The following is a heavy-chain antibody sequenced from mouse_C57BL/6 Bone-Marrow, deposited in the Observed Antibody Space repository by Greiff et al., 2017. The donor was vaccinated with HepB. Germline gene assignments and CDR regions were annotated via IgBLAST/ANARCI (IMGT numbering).Heavy chain of an antibody. V-gene: IGHV1-50*01. CDR2: IDPSDSYT. CDR3: ARDDYEEWFAY. D-gene: IGHD2-4*01. CDR1: GYTFTSYW. Sequence: QVQLKQPEAELVKPGASVKLSCKASGYTFTSYWMQWVKQRPGQGLEWIGEIDPSDSYTNYNQKFKGKATLTVDTSSSTAYMQLSSLTSEDSAVYYCARDDYEEWFAYWGQGTLVTVSA. J-gene: IGHJ3*01.